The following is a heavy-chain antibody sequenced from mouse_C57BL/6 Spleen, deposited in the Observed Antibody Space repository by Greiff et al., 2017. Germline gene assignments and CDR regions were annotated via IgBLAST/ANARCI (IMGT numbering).Heavy chain of an antibody. D-gene: IGHD2-12*01. Sequence: EVQLQQSGPVLVKPGASVKMSCKASGYTFTDYYMNWVKQSHGKSLEWIGVINPYNGGTSYNQKFKGKATLTVDKSSSTAYMELNSLTSEDSAVYYCASTTTAMDYWGQGTSVTVAS. V-gene: IGHV1-19*01. CDR2: INPYNGGT. J-gene: IGHJ4*01. CDR3: ASTTTAMDY. CDR1: GYTFTDYY.